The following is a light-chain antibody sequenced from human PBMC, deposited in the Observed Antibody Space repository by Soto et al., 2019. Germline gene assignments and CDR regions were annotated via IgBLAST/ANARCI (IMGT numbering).Light chain of an antibody. CDR3: TSYTPTNTLV. V-gene: IGLV2-14*01. CDR1: SSDIGGYDY. J-gene: IGLJ2*01. CDR2: EVS. Sequence: QSVLTQPASVSGSPGQSITISCTGTSSDIGGYDYVSWYQQHPDKAPKLVIYEVSNRPSGVSNRFSGSKSGNTASLTISGLQAEDEDDYYCTSYTPTNTLVFGGGTQLTVL.